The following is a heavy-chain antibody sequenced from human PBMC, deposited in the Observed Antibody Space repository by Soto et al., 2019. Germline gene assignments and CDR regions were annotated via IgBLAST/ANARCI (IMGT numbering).Heavy chain of an antibody. V-gene: IGHV5-51*01. Sequence: GESLQISCRTSRYKFTSSWIAWVRQMPGKGLEWMGILFPSDSDTRYSPSFQGQVTISAARSTSTVFLQWASLKASDTAVYFCARKDKSGYFNWFDPWGQGTLVTVSS. CDR3: ARKDKSGYFNWFDP. J-gene: IGHJ5*02. CDR2: LFPSDSDT. D-gene: IGHD3-22*01. CDR1: RYKFTSSW.